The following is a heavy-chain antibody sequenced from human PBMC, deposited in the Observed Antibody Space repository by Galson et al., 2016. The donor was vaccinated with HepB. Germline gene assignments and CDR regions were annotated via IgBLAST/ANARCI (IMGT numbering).Heavy chain of an antibody. Sequence: SLRLSCAASGFTFSSHGMHWVRQAPGKGLEWVSLIWSGGYNEWYADSVKGRFTTSRDNSKNTLYLEMDGLRAEDTAVYYCARDRGVESGGSWYSTYFDYWGQGTLVTVSS. V-gene: IGHV3-33*01. J-gene: IGHJ4*02. CDR2: IWSGGYNE. D-gene: IGHD2-15*01. CDR1: GFTFSSHG. CDR3: ARDRGVESGGSWYSTYFDY.